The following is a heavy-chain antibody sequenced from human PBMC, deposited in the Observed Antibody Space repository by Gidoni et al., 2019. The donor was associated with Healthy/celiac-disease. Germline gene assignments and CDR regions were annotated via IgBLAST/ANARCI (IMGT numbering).Heavy chain of an antibody. CDR3: ARTGRSITMVRGVSKGWFDP. Sequence: QVQLQPWGAGLLKPSETLYLTGSVYSRSFSGYYWSWIRQHPGKGLEWIGEINHSGSTNYNPSLKSRVAISVDMSKNQFSLKLSSVTAADTAVYYCARTGRSITMVRGVSKGWFDPWGQGTLVTVSS. CDR2: INHSGST. V-gene: IGHV4-34*01. D-gene: IGHD3-10*01. CDR1: SRSFSGYY. J-gene: IGHJ5*02.